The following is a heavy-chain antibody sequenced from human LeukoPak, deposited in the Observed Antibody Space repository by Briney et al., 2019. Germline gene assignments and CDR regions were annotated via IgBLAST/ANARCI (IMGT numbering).Heavy chain of an antibody. Sequence: GGSLRLSCAASGFEFGDYVMGWARQAPGKGLEWVSTIGGSGTTTQYADSVKGRFTISRENSKNTLYLQMNRLRAEDTAVYYCAKTERFDPWGQGTLVTVSS. CDR3: AKTERFDP. J-gene: IGHJ5*02. CDR2: IGGSGTTT. CDR1: GFEFGDYV. V-gene: IGHV3-23*01. D-gene: IGHD1-1*01.